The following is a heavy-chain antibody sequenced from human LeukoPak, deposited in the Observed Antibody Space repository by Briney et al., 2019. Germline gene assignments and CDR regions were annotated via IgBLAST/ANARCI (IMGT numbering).Heavy chain of an antibody. CDR2: INHSGST. CDR3: ARWREKWFGELLVAFFDY. J-gene: IGHJ4*02. Sequence: PSETLSLTCAVYGGSFSGYYWSWIRQPPGKGLEWIGEINHSGSTNYNPSLKSRVTISVDTSKNQFSLKLSSVTAADTAVYYCARWREKWFGELLVAFFDYWGQGTLVTVSS. V-gene: IGHV4-34*01. CDR1: GGSFSGYY. D-gene: IGHD3-10*01.